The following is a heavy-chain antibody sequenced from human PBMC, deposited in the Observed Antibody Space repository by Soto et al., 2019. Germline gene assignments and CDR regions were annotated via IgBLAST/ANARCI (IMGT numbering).Heavy chain of an antibody. D-gene: IGHD3-3*01. CDR2: IRSKAYGGTT. Sequence: ESGGGLVQPGRSLRLSCTASGFTFGDYAMSWFRQAPGKGLEWVGFIRSKAYGGTTEYAASVKGRFTISRDDSKSIAYLQMNSLKTEDTAVYYCTREGPANYDFWSGYEYYYMDVWGKGTTVTVSS. CDR1: GFTFGDYA. J-gene: IGHJ6*03. CDR3: TREGPANYDFWSGYEYYYMDV. V-gene: IGHV3-49*03.